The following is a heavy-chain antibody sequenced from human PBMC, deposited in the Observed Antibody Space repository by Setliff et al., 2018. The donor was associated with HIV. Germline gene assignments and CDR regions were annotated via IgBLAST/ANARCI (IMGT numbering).Heavy chain of an antibody. Sequence: SETLSLTCTVSGGSISSYYWSWIRQPAGKGLEWIGRIYTSGATEYNPSLKSRVTVSVDTSQNQFSLKLTSVTAADTATYFCSRGPPFDRWGRGTLVTVSS. CDR2: IYTSGAT. J-gene: IGHJ2*01. V-gene: IGHV4-4*07. CDR1: GGSISSYY. CDR3: SRGPPFDR.